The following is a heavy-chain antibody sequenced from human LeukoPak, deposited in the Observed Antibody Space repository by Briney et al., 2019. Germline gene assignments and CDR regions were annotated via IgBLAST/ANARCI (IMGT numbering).Heavy chain of an antibody. V-gene: IGHV1-24*01. Sequence: PWASVKVSCMVSGYTLTELSMHWVRQAPGKGLEWMGGFDPEDGETIYAQKFQGRVTMTEDTSTDTAYMELSSLRSEDTAVYYCATSAGGYQLLYNWFDPWGQGTLVTVSS. D-gene: IGHD2-2*02. CDR3: ATSAGGYQLLYNWFDP. CDR1: GYTLTELS. J-gene: IGHJ5*02. CDR2: FDPEDGET.